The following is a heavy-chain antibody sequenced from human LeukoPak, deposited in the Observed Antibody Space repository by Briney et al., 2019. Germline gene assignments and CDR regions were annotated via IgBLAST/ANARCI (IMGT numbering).Heavy chain of an antibody. CDR1: GGSFSGYY. D-gene: IGHD3-22*01. CDR2: INHSGST. CDR3: ASGRDSSGYYLSYYYYGMDV. Sequence: SETLSLTCAVYGGSFSGYYWSWIRQPPGKGLEWIGEINHSGSTNCNPSLKSPVTISVDTSKNQFSLKLSSVTAADTAVYYCASGRDSSGYYLSYYYYGMDVWGQGTLVTVSS. J-gene: IGHJ6*02. V-gene: IGHV4-34*01.